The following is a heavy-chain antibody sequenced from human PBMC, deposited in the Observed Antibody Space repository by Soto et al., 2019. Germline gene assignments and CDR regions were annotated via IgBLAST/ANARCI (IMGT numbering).Heavy chain of an antibody. V-gene: IGHV5-10-1*04. Sequence: GESLKISCKGSGYSFTSYWISWVRQMPGKGLEWMGRIDPSDSYTRYSPSFQGQVTISADKSLRTAYLQWTSLKASDTALYYCARTSSFNLGFYYDGIDVWGQGTTVTVSS. CDR2: IDPSDSYT. CDR1: GYSFTSYW. CDR3: ARTSSFNLGFYYDGIDV. J-gene: IGHJ6*02. D-gene: IGHD6-6*01.